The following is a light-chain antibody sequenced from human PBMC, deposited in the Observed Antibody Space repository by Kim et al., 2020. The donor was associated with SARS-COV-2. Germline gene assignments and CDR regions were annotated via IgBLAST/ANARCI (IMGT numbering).Light chain of an antibody. J-gene: IGKJ5*01. CDR1: QSVGSY. CDR3: QQRSNWPPT. V-gene: IGKV3-11*01. CDR2: DAS. Sequence: LSPGERATLSCRASQSVGSYLAWYQQKPGQAPRLLIYDASNGATGIPARFSGSGSGTDFTLTISSLEPEDCAVYYCQQRSNWPPTFGQGTRLEIK.